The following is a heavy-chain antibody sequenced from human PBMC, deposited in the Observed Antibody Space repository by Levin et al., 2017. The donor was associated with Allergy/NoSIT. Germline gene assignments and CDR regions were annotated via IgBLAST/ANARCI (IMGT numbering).Heavy chain of an antibody. D-gene: IGHD2-2*03. CDR1: GGSISGGGYH. Sequence: SETLSLTCTVSGGSISGGGYHWTWIRQHPETGLEWIGYIYYSGSTFYNPSLKSRLMISVDTSNNQFSLNVSSVTAADTAVYYCAREDGSTVDFWGQGALVTVAS. J-gene: IGHJ4*02. V-gene: IGHV4-31*03. CDR3: AREDGSTVDF. CDR2: IYYSGST.